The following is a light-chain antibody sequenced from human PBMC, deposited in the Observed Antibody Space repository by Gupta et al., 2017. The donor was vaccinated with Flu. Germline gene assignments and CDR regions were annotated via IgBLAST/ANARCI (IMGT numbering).Light chain of an antibody. V-gene: IGKV3-20*01. CDR3: QQNSSLPRT. CDR2: GAS. Sequence: EIVLTQSPATLSLSQGERATLSCRASQSVSSSQLAWYHQKPGQAPRLLIYGASNRANGLPDRFSGSGSGTNFTLTISGREPEDFAVYYCQQNSSLPRTFGQGTKVEIK. J-gene: IGKJ1*01. CDR1: QSVSSSQ.